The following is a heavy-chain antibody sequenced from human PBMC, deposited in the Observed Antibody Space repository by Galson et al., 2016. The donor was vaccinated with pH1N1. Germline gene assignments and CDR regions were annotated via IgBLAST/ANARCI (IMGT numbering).Heavy chain of an antibody. D-gene: IGHD1-7*01. CDR2: TYYRSKSYN. CDR3: ARSPRDWNFPAYSNCMDL. J-gene: IGHJ6*03. CDR1: GDSVSTNSAA. V-gene: IGHV6-1*01. Sequence: CAISGDSVSTNSAAWNWIRQSPSRGLEWLGGTYYRSKSYNDYALSVKGRITINPDTSKNQFSLQLSSVTPEDTAVYYCARSPRDWNFPAYSNCMDLWGKGTTVTVSS.